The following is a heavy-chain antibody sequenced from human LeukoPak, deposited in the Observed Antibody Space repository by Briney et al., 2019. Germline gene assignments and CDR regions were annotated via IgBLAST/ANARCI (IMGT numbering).Heavy chain of an antibody. CDR1: GFTVSSNY. J-gene: IGHJ4*02. Sequence: GGSLRLSCAASGFTVSSNYMTWVRQAPGKGLEWISVIYIDGTTYYADSVKGRFTISRDQANNTLYLLMNTLRDEDTAVYYCARGPRYSFYWGQGTLVSVSS. CDR2: IYIDGTT. CDR3: ARGPRYSFY. D-gene: IGHD6-13*01. V-gene: IGHV3-53*01.